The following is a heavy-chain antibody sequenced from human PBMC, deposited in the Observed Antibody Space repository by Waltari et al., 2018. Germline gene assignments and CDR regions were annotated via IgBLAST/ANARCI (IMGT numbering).Heavy chain of an antibody. D-gene: IGHD4-17*01. J-gene: IGHJ4*02. V-gene: IGHV4-38-2*01. CDR2: IYHRGST. CDR3: ARHSAVTLCDY. CDR1: GYSISSGYY. Sequence: QVQLQESGPGLVKPSETLSLTCAVSGYSISSGYYWRCIRQPPGKGLEGIGSIYHRGSTYYNPSLKRRVTRSVDTSKNQFSLKRSSVTAADTAVYYCARHSAVTLCDYWGQGTLVTGSS.